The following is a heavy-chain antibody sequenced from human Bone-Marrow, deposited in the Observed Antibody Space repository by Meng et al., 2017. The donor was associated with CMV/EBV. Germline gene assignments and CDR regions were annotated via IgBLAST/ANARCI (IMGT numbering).Heavy chain of an antibody. CDR2: IIPILGIA. J-gene: IGHJ1*01. CDR1: GGTFSSYA. Sequence: SVKVSCKASGGTFSSYAISWVRQAPGQGLEWMGGIIPILGIANYAQKFQGRVTITADKSTSTAYMELSSLRSEDTAVYYCATPHLAYYYGSGTYHGWGQGTLATVSS. V-gene: IGHV1-69*10. D-gene: IGHD3-10*01. CDR3: ATPHLAYYYGSGTYHG.